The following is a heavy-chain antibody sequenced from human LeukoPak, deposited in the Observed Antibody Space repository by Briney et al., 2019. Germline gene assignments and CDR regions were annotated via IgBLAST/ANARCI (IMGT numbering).Heavy chain of an antibody. CDR3: ARGLGYFDY. CDR2: ISSSSSTI. J-gene: IGHJ4*02. Sequence: GGSLRLSCAASGFTFSSYSMNWVRQAPGKGLEWVSYISSSSSTIYYADSVKGGFTISGDNAKNSLYLQMNSLRAEDTAVYYCARGLGYFDYWGQGTLVTVSS. V-gene: IGHV3-48*04. CDR1: GFTFSSYS. D-gene: IGHD5/OR15-5a*01.